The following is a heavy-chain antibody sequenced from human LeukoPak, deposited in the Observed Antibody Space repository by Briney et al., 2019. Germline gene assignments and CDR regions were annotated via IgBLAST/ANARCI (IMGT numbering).Heavy chain of an antibody. Sequence: SETLSLTCTVSGGSISSSSYYWGWIRQPPGKGLEWIGSIYYSGSTHYNPSLKSRVTISVDTSKNQFSLKLSSVTAADTAVYYCARQGPAAGTVESFDYWGQGTLVTVSS. J-gene: IGHJ4*02. CDR3: ARQGPAAGTVESFDY. V-gene: IGHV4-39*01. CDR1: GGSISSSSYY. D-gene: IGHD1-1*01. CDR2: IYYSGST.